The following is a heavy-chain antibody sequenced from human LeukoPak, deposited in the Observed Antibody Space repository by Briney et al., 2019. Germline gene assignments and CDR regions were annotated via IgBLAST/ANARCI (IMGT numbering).Heavy chain of an antibody. D-gene: IGHD6-13*01. CDR1: GFTFSSYS. CDR2: ISSSSSYI. CDR3: AWARIAAAGLPDY. J-gene: IGHJ4*02. Sequence: PGGSLRLSCAASGFTFSSYSMNWVRQAPGKGLEWVSSISSSSSYIYYADSVKGRFTISRDNAKNSLYLQMNSLRAEDTDVYYCAWARIAAAGLPDYWGQGTLVTVSS. V-gene: IGHV3-21*01.